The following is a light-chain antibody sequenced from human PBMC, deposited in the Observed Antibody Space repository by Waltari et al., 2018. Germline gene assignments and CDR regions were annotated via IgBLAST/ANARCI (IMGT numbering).Light chain of an antibody. Sequence: DVVMTKSPLSLPVPLGQPASISCRSSQSLVHSDGNTYLNWFQQRPGQSPRRLIYKVSNRDSGVPDRFSGSGSGTDFTLKISRVEAEDVGVYYCMQGTHYTFGQGTKLEIK. J-gene: IGKJ2*01. V-gene: IGKV2-30*02. CDR3: MQGTHYT. CDR2: KVS. CDR1: QSLVHSDGNTY.